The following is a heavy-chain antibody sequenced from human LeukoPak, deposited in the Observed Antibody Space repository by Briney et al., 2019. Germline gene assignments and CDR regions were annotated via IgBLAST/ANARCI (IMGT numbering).Heavy chain of an antibody. CDR1: GGSISSYY. CDR2: IYTSGST. CDR3: ARARNDYGDYGSWGGHAFDI. D-gene: IGHD4-17*01. Sequence: SETLSLTCTVSGGSISSYYWSWIRQPAGKGLEWIGRIYTSGSTNYNPSLKSRVTMSVDTSKNQFSLKLSSVTAADTAVYYCARARNDYGDYGSWGGHAFDIWGQGTMVTVSS. V-gene: IGHV4-4*07. J-gene: IGHJ3*02.